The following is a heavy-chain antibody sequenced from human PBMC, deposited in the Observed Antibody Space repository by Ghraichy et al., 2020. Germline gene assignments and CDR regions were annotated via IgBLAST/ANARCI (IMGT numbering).Heavy chain of an antibody. CDR2: IYYSGST. CDR3: ARELPIHYGSGSAFDI. D-gene: IGHD3-10*01. Sequence: SETLSLTCTVSGGSISSYYWSWIRQPPGKGLEWIGYIYYSGSTNYNPSLKSRVTISVDTSKNQFSLKLSSVTAADTAVYYCARELPIHYGSGSAFDIWGQGTMVTVSS. J-gene: IGHJ3*02. V-gene: IGHV4-59*01. CDR1: GGSISSYY.